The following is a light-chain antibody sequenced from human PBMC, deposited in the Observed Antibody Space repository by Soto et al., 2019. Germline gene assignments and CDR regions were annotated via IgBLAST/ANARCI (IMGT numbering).Light chain of an antibody. CDR1: QSVSSN. Sequence: EVVLTQSPVTLSVSPGERATLSCRASQSVSSNLAWYQQKPGQAPRLLIYGASTRATGIPARFSGSGSGTEFTPTISSLPSEHFAXXXXXXYNNWPQTFGQGTKVDIK. CDR2: GAS. CDR3: XXYNNWPQT. J-gene: IGKJ1*01. V-gene: IGKV3-15*01.